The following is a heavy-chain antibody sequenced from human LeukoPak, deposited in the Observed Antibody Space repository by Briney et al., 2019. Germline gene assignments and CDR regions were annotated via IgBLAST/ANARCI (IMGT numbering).Heavy chain of an antibody. CDR2: MNHSGST. CDR3: ARGPLKYYYGSGSDFDY. D-gene: IGHD3-10*01. J-gene: IGHJ4*02. V-gene: IGHV4-34*01. Sequence: SETLSLTCAVYGGSFSGYYWSWIRQPPGKGLEWIGEMNHSGSTNYNPSLKSRVTISVDTSKNQFSLKLSSVTAADTAVYYCARGPLKYYYGSGSDFDYWGQGTLVTVSS. CDR1: GGSFSGYY.